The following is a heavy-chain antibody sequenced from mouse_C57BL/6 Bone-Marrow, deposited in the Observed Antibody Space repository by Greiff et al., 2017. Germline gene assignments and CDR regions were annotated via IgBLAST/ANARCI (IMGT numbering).Heavy chain of an antibody. CDR3: VTAQATAWCAY. CDR1: GYTFTSYW. Sequence: QVQLQQPGAELVKPGASVKLSCKASGYTFTSYWMQWVKQRPGQGLEWIGEIDPSDSYTNYNQKFKGKATVTVDTSSSTAYMQLSSRTSEDSAVYYCVTAQATAWCAYWGQGTLVTVSA. J-gene: IGHJ3*01. CDR2: IDPSDSYT. V-gene: IGHV1-50*01. D-gene: IGHD3-2*02.